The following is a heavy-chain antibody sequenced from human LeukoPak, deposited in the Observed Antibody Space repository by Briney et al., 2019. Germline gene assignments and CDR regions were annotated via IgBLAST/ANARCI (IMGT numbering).Heavy chain of an antibody. CDR2: VSYDGSNK. Sequence: PGGSLRLSCAASGFIVSSTYMSWVRQAPGKGLEWVAVVSYDGSNKYYADSVKGRFTISRDNSKNTLYLQMNSLRAEDAAIYYCATIGDRRTGELDYWGQGTLVTVSS. V-gene: IGHV3-30-3*01. CDR3: ATIGDRRTGELDY. J-gene: IGHJ4*02. CDR1: GFIVSSTY. D-gene: IGHD7-27*01.